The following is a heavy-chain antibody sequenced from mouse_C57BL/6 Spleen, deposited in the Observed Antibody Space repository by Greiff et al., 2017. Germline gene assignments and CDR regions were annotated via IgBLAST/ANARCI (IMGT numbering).Heavy chain of an antibody. J-gene: IGHJ4*01. Sequence: QVQLQQPGAELVKPGASVKLSCKASGYTFTSYWMHWVKQRPGQGLEWIGLIHPNSGSTNYNEKFKSKATLTVDKSSSTAYMQLSSLTSEDSAVYYCARVPLNYYGSSPHDAMDYWGQGTSVTVSS. D-gene: IGHD1-1*01. CDR3: ARVPLNYYGSSPHDAMDY. CDR1: GYTFTSYW. V-gene: IGHV1-64*01. CDR2: IHPNSGST.